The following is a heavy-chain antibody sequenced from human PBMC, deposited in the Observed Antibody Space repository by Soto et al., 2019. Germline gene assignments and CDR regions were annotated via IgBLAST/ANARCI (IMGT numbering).Heavy chain of an antibody. J-gene: IGHJ4*02. CDR1: GFIFNNYW. V-gene: IGHV3-74*01. CDR2: IHGDGITT. Sequence: GSLRLSCAASGFIFNNYWMHWVRQAPGKGLVWVARIHGDGITTTYVDSVKGRFTISRDNAKNTVYLQMNSLRAEDTAVYYCGRGSGPRGRPYWGQGILVTVYS. CDR3: GRGSGPRGRPY. D-gene: IGHD6-25*01.